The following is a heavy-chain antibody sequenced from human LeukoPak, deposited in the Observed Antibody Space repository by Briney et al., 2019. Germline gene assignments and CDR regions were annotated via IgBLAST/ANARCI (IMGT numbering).Heavy chain of an antibody. V-gene: IGHV4-59*01. J-gene: IGHJ5*02. Sequence: SETLSLTCTVSGGSISSYYWSWIRQPPGKGLEWIGYIYYSGRTSYNPSLKSRVTISVDTSKNQFSLKLSSVTAADTAVYYCARDSPTPYYYDSSGGFDPWGQGTLVTVSS. CDR1: GGSISSYY. D-gene: IGHD3-22*01. CDR2: IYYSGRT. CDR3: ARDSPTPYYYDSSGGFDP.